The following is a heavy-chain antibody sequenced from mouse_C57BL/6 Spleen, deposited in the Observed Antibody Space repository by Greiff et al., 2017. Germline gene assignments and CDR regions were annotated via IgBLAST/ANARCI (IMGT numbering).Heavy chain of an antibody. Sequence: QVQLKQSGAELVRPGASVKLSCKASGYTFTDYYINWVKQRPGQGLEWIARIYPGSGNTYYNEKFKGKATLTAEKSSSTAYMQLSSLTSEDSAVYFCAREVYYSNLYAMDYWGQGTSVTVSS. J-gene: IGHJ4*01. CDR3: AREVYYSNLYAMDY. V-gene: IGHV1-76*01. CDR1: GYTFTDYY. CDR2: IYPGSGNT. D-gene: IGHD2-5*01.